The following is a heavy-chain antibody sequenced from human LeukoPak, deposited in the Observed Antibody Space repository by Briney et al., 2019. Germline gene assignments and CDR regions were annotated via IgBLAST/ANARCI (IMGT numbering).Heavy chain of an antibody. CDR2: IYYSGST. CDR1: SGSISSYY. Sequence: SETLSLTCTVSSGSISSYYWSWIRPPPGKGLEWIGYIYYSGSTNYNPSLKSRVTRSVDTSKNQFSLKLSSVTAADTAVYYCARRLLPSSGNSYFDYWGQGTLVTVSS. D-gene: IGHD3-10*01. V-gene: IGHV4-59*08. J-gene: IGHJ4*02. CDR3: ARRLLPSSGNSYFDY.